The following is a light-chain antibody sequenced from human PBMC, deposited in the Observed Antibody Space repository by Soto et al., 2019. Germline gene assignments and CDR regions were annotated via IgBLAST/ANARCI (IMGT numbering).Light chain of an antibody. V-gene: IGLV2-11*01. CDR3: CSYAGSYALV. CDR2: DVS. Sequence: QSALTQPRSVSGSPGQSVTISCTGTSSDVGGYNYVSWYQHHPGKAPKLMTYDVSKRPSGVPDRFSGSKSGNTASLTISGLRAEDEADYYCCSYAGSYALVFGGGTQLTVL. CDR1: SSDVGGYNY. J-gene: IGLJ2*01.